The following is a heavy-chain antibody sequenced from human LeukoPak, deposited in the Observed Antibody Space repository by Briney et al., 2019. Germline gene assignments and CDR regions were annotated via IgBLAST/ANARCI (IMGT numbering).Heavy chain of an antibody. CDR1: GYSFTSYW. CDR3: ARIYGGNDFDY. J-gene: IGHJ4*02. Sequence: GESLKISCKGSGYSFTSYWIGWVRQIPGKGLEWTGIFYTGDSDTRSSPSFQGKVTISADKSISTAYLQWSSLKASDTAMYYCARIYGGNDFDYWGQGTLVTVSS. D-gene: IGHD4-23*01. CDR2: FYTGDSDT. V-gene: IGHV5-51*01.